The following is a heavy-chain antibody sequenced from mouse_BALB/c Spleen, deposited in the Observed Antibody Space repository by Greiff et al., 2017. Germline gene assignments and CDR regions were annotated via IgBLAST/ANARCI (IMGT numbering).Heavy chain of an antibody. V-gene: IGHV2-6-7*01. Sequence: QVQLQQSGPGLVAPSQSLSITCTVSGFSLTGYGVNWVRQPPGKGLEWLGMIWGDGSTDYNSALKSRLSISKDNSKSQVFLKMNSLQTDDTARYYCARRDDGYFYAMDYWGQGTSVTVSS. CDR2: IWGDGST. CDR3: ARRDDGYFYAMDY. D-gene: IGHD2-3*01. J-gene: IGHJ4*01. CDR1: GFSLTGYG.